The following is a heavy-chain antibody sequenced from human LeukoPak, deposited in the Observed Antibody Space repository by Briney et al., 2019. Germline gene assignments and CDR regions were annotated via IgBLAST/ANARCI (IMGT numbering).Heavy chain of an antibody. CDR3: ARGALYYYDSSGYIDY. J-gene: IGHJ4*02. D-gene: IGHD3-22*01. Sequence: SVKVSCKASGGTFSSYAISWVRQAPGQGLEWMGGIIPIFGTANYAQKFQGRVTITADESTSTAYMELSSLRSEDTAVYYCARGALYYYDSSGYIDYWGQGTLVTVSS. CDR2: IIPIFGTA. CDR1: GGTFSSYA. V-gene: IGHV1-69*13.